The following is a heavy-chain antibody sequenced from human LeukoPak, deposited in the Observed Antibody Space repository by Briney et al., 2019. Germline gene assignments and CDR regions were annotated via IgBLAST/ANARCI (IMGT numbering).Heavy chain of an antibody. D-gene: IGHD3-10*01. J-gene: IGHJ4*02. Sequence: PGGSLRLSCAASGFAFSNTWMHWVRQAPGKGLVRVSHINSDGSTTSYADSVKGRFTISRDNAKNSLYLQMNSLRAEDTAVYYCASTNTMVRGVIIENDFDYWGQGTLVTVSS. CDR2: INSDGSTT. CDR1: GFAFSNTW. V-gene: IGHV3-74*01. CDR3: ASTNTMVRGVIIENDFDY.